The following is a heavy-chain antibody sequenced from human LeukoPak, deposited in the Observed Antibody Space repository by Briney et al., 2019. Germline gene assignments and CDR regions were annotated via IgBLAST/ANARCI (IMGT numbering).Heavy chain of an antibody. D-gene: IGHD2-21*01. Sequence: ASVKVSCKTSGYSFTDYYMHWVRQAPGQGLEWMGWINPNSGGTSSAQKFRGRVTMTRDTSITTVYMEVSWLTSDDTAVYYCARADRLHGGPYLIGPWGQGTLVTVSS. V-gene: IGHV1-2*02. CDR3: ARADRLHGGPYLIGP. J-gene: IGHJ5*02. CDR1: GYSFTDYY. CDR2: INPNSGGT.